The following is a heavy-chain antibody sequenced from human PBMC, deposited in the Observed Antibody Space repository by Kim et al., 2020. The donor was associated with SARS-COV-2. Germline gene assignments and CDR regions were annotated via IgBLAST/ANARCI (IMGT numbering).Heavy chain of an antibody. CDR1: GYSFTSYW. CDR3: ARALWVGATPYYFDY. Sequence: GESLKISCKGSGYSFTSYWISWVRQMPGKGLEWMGRIDPSDSYTNYSPSFQGHVTISADKSISTAYLQWSSLKASDTAMYYCARALWVGATPYYFDYWGQGTLVTVSS. J-gene: IGHJ4*02. CDR2: IDPSDSYT. D-gene: IGHD1-26*01. V-gene: IGHV5-10-1*01.